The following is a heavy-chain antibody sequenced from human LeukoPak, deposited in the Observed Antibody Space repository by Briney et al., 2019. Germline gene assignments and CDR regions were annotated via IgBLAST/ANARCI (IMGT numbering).Heavy chain of an antibody. J-gene: IGHJ4*02. CDR2: IYYSGST. V-gene: IGHV4-39*01. Sequence: SETLSLTCTVSGGSISSYYWGWIRQPPGKGLEWIGSIYYSGSTYYNPPLKSRVTISVDTSKNQFSLKLSSVTAADTAVYYCARPREGLRFLEWATFDYWGQGTLVTVSS. CDR1: GGSISSYY. CDR3: ARPREGLRFLEWATFDY. D-gene: IGHD3-3*01.